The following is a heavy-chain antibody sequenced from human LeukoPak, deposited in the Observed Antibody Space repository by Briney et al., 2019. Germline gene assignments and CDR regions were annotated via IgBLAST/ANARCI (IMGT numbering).Heavy chain of an antibody. Sequence: PSETLSLTCTVSGGSISSYYWSWIRQPPGKGLEWIGYIYYSGSTNYNPSLKSRVTISVDTSKNQFSLKLSSVTAADTAVYYCARMTTVTSQFQHWGQGTLVTASS. CDR2: IYYSGST. D-gene: IGHD4-17*01. CDR1: GGSISSYY. J-gene: IGHJ1*01. V-gene: IGHV4-59*01. CDR3: ARMTTVTSQFQH.